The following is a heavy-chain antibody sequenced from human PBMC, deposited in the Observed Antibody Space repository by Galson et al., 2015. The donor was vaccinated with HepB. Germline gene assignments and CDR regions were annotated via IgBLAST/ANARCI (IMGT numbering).Heavy chain of an antibody. CDR3: AREGALFGTKRLDY. CDR2: IYYSGST. D-gene: IGHD2-8*01. CDR1: GGSISSGGYY. Sequence: TLSLTCTVSGGSISSGGYYWSWIRQHPGKGLEWIGYIYYSGSTYYNPSLKSRVTISVDTSKNQFSLKLSSVTAADTAVYYCAREGALFGTKRLDYWGQGTLVTVSS. J-gene: IGHJ4*02. V-gene: IGHV4-31*03.